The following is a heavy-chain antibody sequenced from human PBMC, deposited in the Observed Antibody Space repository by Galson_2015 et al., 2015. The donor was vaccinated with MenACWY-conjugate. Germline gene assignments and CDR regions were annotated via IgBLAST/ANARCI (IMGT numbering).Heavy chain of an antibody. D-gene: IGHD6-19*01. CDR2: IKQDGSEK. V-gene: IGHV3-7*03. CDR3: GTTIFGQWLIDF. CDR1: GFTFSRYW. Sequence: SLRLSCAASGFTFSRYWMSWVRQAPGKGLEWVANIKQDGSEKYYGDSAKDRFTISRDNADNSLYLQLNSLRAEDTAVYYCGTTIFGQWLIDFWGQGTLVTVSS. J-gene: IGHJ4*02.